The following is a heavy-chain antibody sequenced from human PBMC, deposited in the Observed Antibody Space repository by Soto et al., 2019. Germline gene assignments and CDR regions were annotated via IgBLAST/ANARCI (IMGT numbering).Heavy chain of an antibody. CDR3: AKEDDGSGSYFRNALDY. V-gene: IGHV3-23*01. D-gene: IGHD3-10*01. J-gene: IGHJ4*02. Sequence: PGGSLRLSCAASGFTFSSYAMRWVRQAPGKGLEWVSAISGSGGSTYYADSVKGRFTISRDNSKNTLFLQMNSLRAEDTAVYYCAKEDDGSGSYFRNALDYWGQGTLVTVSS. CDR2: ISGSGGST. CDR1: GFTFSSYA.